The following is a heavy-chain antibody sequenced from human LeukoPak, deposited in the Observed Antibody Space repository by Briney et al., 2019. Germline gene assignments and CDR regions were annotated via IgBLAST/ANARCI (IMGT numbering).Heavy chain of an antibody. J-gene: IGHJ4*02. CDR2: ISGSGGST. Sequence: GGSLRLSCAASEFTLRNYVMTWVRQAPGKGLEWVSTISGSGGSTYYADSVKGRFTISRDNSKNTLYLQMNSLRAEDTAVYYCVGRGELYSSSRFDYWGQGTLVTVSS. V-gene: IGHV3-23*01. CDR1: EFTLRNYV. D-gene: IGHD6-13*01. CDR3: VGRGELYSSSRFDY.